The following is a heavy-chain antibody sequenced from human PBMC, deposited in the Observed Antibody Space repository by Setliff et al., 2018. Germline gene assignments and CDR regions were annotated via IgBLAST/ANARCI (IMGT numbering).Heavy chain of an antibody. CDR2: IYYSGST. CDR1: GGSISSHY. CDR3: ARGGVDTAMVYYFDY. D-gene: IGHD5-18*01. Sequence: SETLSLTCTVSGGSISSHYWSWIRQPPGKGLEWIGSIYYSGSTNYNPSLKSRVTISVDTSKNQFSLKLSSVTAADTAVYYCARGGVDTAMVYYFDYWGQGTLGTVS. V-gene: IGHV4-59*11. J-gene: IGHJ4*02.